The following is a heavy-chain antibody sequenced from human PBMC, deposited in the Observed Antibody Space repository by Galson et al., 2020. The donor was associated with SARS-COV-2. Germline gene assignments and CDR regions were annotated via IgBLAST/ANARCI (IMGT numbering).Heavy chain of an antibody. V-gene: IGHV4-31*03. Sequence: SQTLSLTCTVSGGSISSGGYYWTWIRQHPGKGLEWVGSIHNIGNTYYNMAFKSRVAISVDTSKNQVSLRLTSVTAADTAMYFCARGARPATLVRGVIVGFDSWGQGTPVTVSS. D-gene: IGHD3-10*01. CDR2: IHNIGNT. J-gene: IGHJ4*02. CDR3: ARGARPATLVRGVIVGFDS. CDR1: GGSISSGGYY.